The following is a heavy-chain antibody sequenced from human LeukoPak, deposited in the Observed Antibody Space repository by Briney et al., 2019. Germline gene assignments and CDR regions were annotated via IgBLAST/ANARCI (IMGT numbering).Heavy chain of an antibody. CDR3: AGRFTRNDAFDI. CDR1: GYSFTSYW. V-gene: IGHV5-51*01. CDR2: IYPGDSDT. J-gene: IGHJ3*02. Sequence: GESLKISCKGSGYSFTSYWIGWVRQMPGKGLEWMGIIYPGDSDTRYSPSFQGQVTISADKSISTAYLQWSMLKAWDTAIYYCAGRFTRNDAFDIWGQGTLVTVSS. D-gene: IGHD2-2*01.